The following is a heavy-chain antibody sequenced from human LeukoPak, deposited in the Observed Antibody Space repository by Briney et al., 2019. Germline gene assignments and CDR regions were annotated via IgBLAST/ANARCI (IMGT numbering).Heavy chain of an antibody. Sequence: SETLSLTCAVYGGSFRGYYWSWIRQPPGKGLEWIGEINHSGSTNYNPSLKSRVTISVDTSKNQFSLKLSSVTAADTAVYYCARGWGKVLGYCSSTSCYGDVWGKGTTVTVSS. V-gene: IGHV4-34*01. CDR3: ARGWGKVLGYCSSTSCYGDV. J-gene: IGHJ6*04. D-gene: IGHD2-2*01. CDR2: INHSGST. CDR1: GGSFRGYY.